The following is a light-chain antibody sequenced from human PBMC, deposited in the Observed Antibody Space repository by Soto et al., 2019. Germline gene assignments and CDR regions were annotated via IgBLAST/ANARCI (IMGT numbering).Light chain of an antibody. V-gene: IGKV1-39*01. Sequence: DIQMTQAPSSLSASVGDRVTITCRASQSISSYLNWYQQKPGKAPKLLIYAASSLQSGVPSRFSGSGSGTDFNLTISSLQPEDFATYYCQQRYSTPWTFGQGTKLDIK. J-gene: IGKJ1*01. CDR2: AAS. CDR3: QQRYSTPWT. CDR1: QSISSY.